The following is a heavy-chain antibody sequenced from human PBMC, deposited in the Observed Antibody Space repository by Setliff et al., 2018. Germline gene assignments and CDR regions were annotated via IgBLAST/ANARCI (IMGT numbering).Heavy chain of an antibody. V-gene: IGHV4-38-2*02. Sequence: PSETLSLTCNVSGDSISSTYHWGWIRQSPGKGLELIGTIYHSGNTYYNPSLNSRLTISVDTSKNQFSLRLTSVTAADTAVYYCASIPSSGWYYYYGMDVWGRGTTVTVAS. D-gene: IGHD6-19*01. CDR2: IYHSGNT. CDR3: ASIPSSGWYYYYGMDV. J-gene: IGHJ6*02. CDR1: GDSISSTYH.